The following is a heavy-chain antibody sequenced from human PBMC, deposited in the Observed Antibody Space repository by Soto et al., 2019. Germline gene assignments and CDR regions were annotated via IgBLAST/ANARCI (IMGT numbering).Heavy chain of an antibody. CDR3: ARRTNYGTAWYPDC. V-gene: IGHV4-59*08. Sequence: QVQLQESGPGLVKPSETLSLTCAVSGGSISGYSWSWIRQPPGKGLEWIGNIHYSGGTNYNPSLKGRVAISLDTSTIQFSRQLTSVPAADPAVYYCARRTNYGTAWYPDCWGQGTLFTVSS. D-gene: IGHD6-19*01. J-gene: IGHJ4*02. CDR1: GGSISGYS. CDR2: IHYSGGT.